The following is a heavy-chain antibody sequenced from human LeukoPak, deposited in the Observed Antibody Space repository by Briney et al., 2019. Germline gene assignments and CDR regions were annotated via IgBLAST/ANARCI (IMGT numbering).Heavy chain of an antibody. CDR3: AKDRDSYGYVTSFDY. J-gene: IGHJ4*02. D-gene: IGHD5-18*01. CDR2: ISDSGGST. CDR1: GFTFSSYA. V-gene: IGHV3-23*01. Sequence: PGGSLRLSCAASGFTFSSYAMSWVRQAPGKGLEWVSAISDSGGSTYYADSVKGRFTISRDNSKNTLYLQMNSLRAEDTAVYYCAKDRDSYGYVTSFDYWGQGTLVTVSS.